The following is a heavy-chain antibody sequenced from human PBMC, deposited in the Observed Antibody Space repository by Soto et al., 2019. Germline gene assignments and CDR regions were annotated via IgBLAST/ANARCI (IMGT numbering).Heavy chain of an antibody. CDR3: AREGGYYLSGWFDP. V-gene: IGHV4-38-2*02. Sequence: PSETLSLTCAVSGYSISSGYYWGWIRQPPGKGLEWIGTIYHSGSTYYNPSLKSRVTISVDTSKNQFSLKLSSVTAADTAVYYCAREGGYYLSGWFDPWGQGTLVTVSS. CDR2: IYHSGST. D-gene: IGHD3-10*01. J-gene: IGHJ5*02. CDR1: GYSISSGYY.